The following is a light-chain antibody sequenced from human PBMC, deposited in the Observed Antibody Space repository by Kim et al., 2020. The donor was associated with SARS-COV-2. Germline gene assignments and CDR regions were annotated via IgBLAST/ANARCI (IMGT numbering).Light chain of an antibody. CDR3: NSRDNSGDHVV. J-gene: IGLJ2*01. CDR1: SLRTYY. V-gene: IGLV3-19*01. CDR2: GKN. Sequence: AVGQTVRSTCQGDSLRTYYASWYQQKPGQAPILVIYGKNNRPSGIPDRFSGSSSGNTASLTVTGAQAVDEADYYCNSRDNSGDHVVFGGGTQLTVL.